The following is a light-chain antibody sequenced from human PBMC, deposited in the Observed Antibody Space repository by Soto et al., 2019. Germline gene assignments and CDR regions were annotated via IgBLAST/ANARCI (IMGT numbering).Light chain of an antibody. CDR3: QQNDDLPYT. J-gene: IGKJ2*01. CDR2: DAS. V-gene: IGKV1-33*01. CDR1: QDISTY. Sequence: DIQMTQSPSSLSASVGDRVTITCQASQDISTYLNWYQQKPGKAPNLLIYDASKLQTGVPSRFSGSGSGTDFTFTINNLQPEDIGTYYCQQNDDLPYTFGQGTRLEIK.